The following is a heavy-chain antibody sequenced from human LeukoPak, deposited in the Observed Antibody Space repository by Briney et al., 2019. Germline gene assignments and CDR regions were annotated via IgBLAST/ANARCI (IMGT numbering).Heavy chain of an antibody. CDR3: LRDLNWSLDQ. CDR2: ITTGGPNT. J-gene: IGHJ4*02. D-gene: IGHD1-20*01. Sequence: GGSLRLSCTASGLTFSSYTMSWVRQAPGKGLKWVSTITTGGPNTYYADSVKGRFTVSRDDSKNTLYLQMNSLRAEDTAVYYCLRDLNWSLDQWGQGTLVTVSS. V-gene: IGHV3-23*01. CDR1: GLTFSSYT.